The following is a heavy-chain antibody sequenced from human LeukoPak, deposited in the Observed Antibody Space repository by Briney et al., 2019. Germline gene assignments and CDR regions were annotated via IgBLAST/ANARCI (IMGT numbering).Heavy chain of an antibody. J-gene: IGHJ4*02. V-gene: IGHV5-51*01. CDR1: GSGFTSYW. D-gene: IGHD5-24*01. Sequence: GASLKISCKGSGSGFTSYWIGWGRQMPGKGLEGMGVIYPGDSDTRYSPSFQGQVTISADKSISTAYLQWSSLKASDSAMYYCASQESVARQLELDYWGQGTLVTVSS. CDR3: ASQESVARQLELDY. CDR2: IYPGDSDT.